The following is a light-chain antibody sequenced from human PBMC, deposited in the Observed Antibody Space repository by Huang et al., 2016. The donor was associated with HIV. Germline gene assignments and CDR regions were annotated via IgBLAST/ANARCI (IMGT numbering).Light chain of an antibody. J-gene: IGKJ4*01. CDR3: HQYGSLPLT. V-gene: IGKV3-20*01. CDR2: GAS. Sequence: EIVLTQSPGTLSLSPGERATLSCRASQSVTSSYLAWYQQSRGQAPRLLSYGASSRATGIPVRFSGSGSGTDFTLTITRLEPEDFAVYFCHQYGSLPLTFGGGTKVEIK. CDR1: QSVTSSY.